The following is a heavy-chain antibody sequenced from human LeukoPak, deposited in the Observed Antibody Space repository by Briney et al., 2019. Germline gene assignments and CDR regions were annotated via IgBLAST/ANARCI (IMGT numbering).Heavy chain of an antibody. J-gene: IGHJ4*02. CDR1: GFTFSSYA. Sequence: QPGGSLILSCASSGFTFSSYAMSWVRQAPGKGLEWVSAISGSVGNTYYADSVKGRFTISRDNSKNTLSLQMNSLRAEDTAVYYCAKDNYDYSIRGFDWGQGTLVTVSS. V-gene: IGHV3-23*01. D-gene: IGHD2-15*01. CDR3: AKDNYDYSIRGFD. CDR2: ISGSVGNT.